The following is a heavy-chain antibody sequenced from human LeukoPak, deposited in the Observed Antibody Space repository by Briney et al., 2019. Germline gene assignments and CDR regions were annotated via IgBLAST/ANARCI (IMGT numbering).Heavy chain of an antibody. CDR1: GFTFSDYY. CDR3: AKRSSGISLTFDY. Sequence: GGSLRLSCAASGFTFSDYYMSWIRQAPGKGLEWVSYISSSGSTIYYADSVKGRFTISRDNAKNSLYLQMNSLRAEDTAVYYCAKRSSGISLTFDYWGQGTLVTVSS. V-gene: IGHV3-11*04. J-gene: IGHJ4*02. CDR2: ISSSGSTI. D-gene: IGHD1-26*01.